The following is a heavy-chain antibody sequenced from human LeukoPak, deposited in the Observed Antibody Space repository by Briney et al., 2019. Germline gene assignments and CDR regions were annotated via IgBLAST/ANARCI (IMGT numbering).Heavy chain of an antibody. J-gene: IGHJ3*01. CDR1: GFTFSNAW. CDR2: IKSKISGGTT. V-gene: IGHV3-15*01. Sequence: PGGSLRLSCAASGFTFSNAWMYWVRQAPGKGLEWVGRIKSKISGGTTDYAAPVKGRFTISRDDSKNTLYLQMNSLKTKDTAVYYCTTDAPYYYGSGTKTDAFDLWGQGTMVTVSS. D-gene: IGHD3-10*01. CDR3: TTDAPYYYGSGTKTDAFDL.